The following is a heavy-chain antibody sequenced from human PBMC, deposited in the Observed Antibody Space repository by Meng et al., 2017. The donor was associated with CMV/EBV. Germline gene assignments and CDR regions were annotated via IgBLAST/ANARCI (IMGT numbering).Heavy chain of an antibody. CDR1: GFTVSSNY. J-gene: IGHJ6*02. CDR3: ASTARNYYYYGMDV. D-gene: IGHD2-21*02. Sequence: GESLKISCAASGFTVSSNYMSWVRQAPGKGLEWVSVIYSGGSTYYADSVKGRFTISRDNSKNTLYLQMNSLRPEDTAVYYCASTARNYYYYGMDVWGQGTTVTVS. V-gene: IGHV3-66*02. CDR2: IYSGGST.